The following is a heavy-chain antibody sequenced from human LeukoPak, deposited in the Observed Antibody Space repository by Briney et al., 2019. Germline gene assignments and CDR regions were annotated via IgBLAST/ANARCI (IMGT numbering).Heavy chain of an antibody. CDR3: AKAGYLGGDLGQGDWFDP. Sequence: GGSLRLSCAASGFTSSNSAMSWVRQAPGKGLEWVSAISVGSDVIYYADSVKGRFTISRDNSKNTLYLQMNSLRAEDTAVYYCAKAGYLGGDLGQGDWFDPWGQGTLVTVSS. CDR2: ISVGSDVI. D-gene: IGHD1-26*01. J-gene: IGHJ5*02. CDR1: GFTSSNSA. V-gene: IGHV3-23*01.